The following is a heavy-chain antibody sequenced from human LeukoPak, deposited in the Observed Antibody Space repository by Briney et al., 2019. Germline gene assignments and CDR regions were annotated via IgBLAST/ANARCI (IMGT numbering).Heavy chain of an antibody. CDR2: IYGGGST. D-gene: IGHD6-13*01. Sequence: GGSLRLSCAASGFTVSSNYMSWVCQAPGKGLEWVSVIYGGGSTYYADSVKGRFTISRDNSKNTLYLQMNSLRAEDTAVYYCARSPGQQLVLSLFDYWGQGTLVTVSS. CDR1: GFTVSSNY. CDR3: ARSPGQQLVLSLFDY. J-gene: IGHJ4*02. V-gene: IGHV3-53*01.